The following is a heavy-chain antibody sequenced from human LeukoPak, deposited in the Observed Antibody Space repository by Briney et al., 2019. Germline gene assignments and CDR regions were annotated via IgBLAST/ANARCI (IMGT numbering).Heavy chain of an antibody. V-gene: IGHV3-48*03. D-gene: IGHD3-22*01. J-gene: IGHJ4*02. CDR3: ATYPKVHYDSHPVGYFDY. CDR2: ISSSGSTI. CDR1: GFTFSSYE. Sequence: GGSLRLSCAASGFTFSSYEMNWVRQAPGKGLEWVSYISSSGSTIYYADSVKGRFTISRDNAKNSLYLQINSLRAEDTAVYYCATYPKVHYDSHPVGYFDYWGQGTLVTVSS.